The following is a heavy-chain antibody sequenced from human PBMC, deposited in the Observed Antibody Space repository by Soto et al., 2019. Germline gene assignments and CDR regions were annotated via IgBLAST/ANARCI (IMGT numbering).Heavy chain of an antibody. J-gene: IGHJ4*02. CDR2: ISYDGSNK. CDR3: ARQFYYYDSSAKGGFDY. V-gene: IGHV3-30-3*01. D-gene: IGHD3-22*01. Sequence: GGSLRLSCAASGFTFSSYAMHWVRQAPGKGLEWVAVISYDGSNKYYADSVKGRFTISRDNSKNTLYLQMNSQRAEDTAVYYCARQFYYYDSSAKGGFDYWGQGTLVTVS. CDR1: GFTFSSYA.